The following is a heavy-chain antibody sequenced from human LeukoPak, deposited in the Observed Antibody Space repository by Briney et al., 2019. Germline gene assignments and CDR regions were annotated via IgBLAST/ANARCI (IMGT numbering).Heavy chain of an antibody. D-gene: IGHD2-2*01. Sequence: GGSLRLSCAASGFTFSSYGMHWVRQAPGKGLEWVAFIRFDGSTKYYADSVKGRYTISRDNSENTLYLQMNSRRAEDTAVYYCAKSSYCSSTSCYLPLDYWGQGTLVSVSS. V-gene: IGHV3-30*02. J-gene: IGHJ4*02. CDR2: IRFDGSTK. CDR1: GFTFSSYG. CDR3: AKSSYCSSTSCYLPLDY.